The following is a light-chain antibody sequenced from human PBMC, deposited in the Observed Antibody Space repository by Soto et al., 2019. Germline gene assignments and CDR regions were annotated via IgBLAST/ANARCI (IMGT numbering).Light chain of an antibody. J-gene: IGLJ2*01. CDR1: SSDVGGYNY. V-gene: IGLV2-14*03. CDR3: SSYTTSSTRV. Sequence: QAALTQPASVSGSPGQSITISCTGTSSDVGGYNYVSWYQHHPGKVPKLMIYDVSNRPSGVSNRFSGSKSGNTASLTISGLQAEDEADYYCSSYTTSSTRVFVGGTKLTVL. CDR2: DVS.